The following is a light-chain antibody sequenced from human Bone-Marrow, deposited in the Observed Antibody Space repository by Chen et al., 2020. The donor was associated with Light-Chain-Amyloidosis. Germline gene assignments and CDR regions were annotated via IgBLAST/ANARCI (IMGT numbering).Light chain of an antibody. CDR3: QQSNNWPPWT. CDR2: GAS. CDR1: QSVSSN. Sequence: ELVMMQSPATLSVSPGERATLSCRASQSVSSNLAWYQHKHGQAPRLLIYGASTRATGIPARFSGSGSGTEFALTISSLQSEDFAVYYCQQSNNWPPWTFGQGTKVEIK. V-gene: IGKV3-15*01. J-gene: IGKJ1*01.